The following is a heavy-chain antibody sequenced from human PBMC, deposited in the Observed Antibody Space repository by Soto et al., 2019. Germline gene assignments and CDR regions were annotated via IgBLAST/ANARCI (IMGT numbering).Heavy chain of an antibody. CDR2: INTDGSRT. J-gene: IGHJ5*02. D-gene: IGHD3-10*01. CDR1: GFTFGNYW. Sequence: VQLVESGGGLVQPGGSLRLSCAASGFTFGNYWMHWVRQAPGKGLMWVSRINTDGSRTTYADSVKGRFAISRDNAKNTVYLQMNSLRAEDTAGYYCARVKSGSYDWFDPWGQGTLVTVSS. CDR3: ARVKSGSYDWFDP. V-gene: IGHV3-74*01.